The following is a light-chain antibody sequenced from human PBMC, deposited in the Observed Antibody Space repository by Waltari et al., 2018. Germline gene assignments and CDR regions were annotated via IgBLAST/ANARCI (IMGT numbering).Light chain of an antibody. CDR3: SSYAGSDIWV. CDR2: EVN. J-gene: IGLJ3*02. Sequence: QSALTPPPSASGSPGQSVAISCPGTSSDVGGYNYVSWYQQHPGKAPKLMIYEVNKRPSGVPDRFSGSKSGNTASLTVSGLQAEDEADYYCSSYAGSDIWVFGGGTRLTVL. CDR1: SSDVGGYNY. V-gene: IGLV2-8*01.